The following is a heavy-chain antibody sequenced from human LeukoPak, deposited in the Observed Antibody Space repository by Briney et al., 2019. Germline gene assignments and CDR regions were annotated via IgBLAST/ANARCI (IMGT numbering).Heavy chain of an antibody. Sequence: ASVKVSCKASGGTFSSYAISWVRQAPGQGLEWMGGIIPILGTANYAQKFQGRVTITADESTSTAYMELSSLRSEDTAVYYCARGIPQEPLGDYWGQGTLVTVSS. D-gene: IGHD1-14*01. CDR3: ARGIPQEPLGDY. CDR2: IIPILGTA. V-gene: IGHV1-69*13. CDR1: GGTFSSYA. J-gene: IGHJ4*02.